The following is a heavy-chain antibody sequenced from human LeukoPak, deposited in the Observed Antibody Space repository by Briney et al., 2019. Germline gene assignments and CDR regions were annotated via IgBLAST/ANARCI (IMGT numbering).Heavy chain of an antibody. J-gene: IGHJ4*02. CDR3: AKERAVAGTCFDY. V-gene: IGHV3-33*06. D-gene: IGHD6-19*01. CDR1: GFTFSSYG. CDR2: IWYDGSNK. Sequence: QPGRSLRLSCAASGFTFSSYGMHWVRQAPGKGLEWVAVIWYDGSNKYYADSVKGRFTISRDNSKNTLYLQMNSLRAEDTAVYYCAKERAVAGTCFDYWGQGTLVTVSS.